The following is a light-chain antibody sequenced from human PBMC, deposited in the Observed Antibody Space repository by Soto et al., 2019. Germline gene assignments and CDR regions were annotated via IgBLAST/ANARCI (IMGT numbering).Light chain of an antibody. Sequence: QSALTQTASVSGSPGQSITISCTGTSSDVGGYNYVSWYQQHPGKAPKLIIYDVSNRPSGISNRFSGSKSGNTASLTISGLQAEDEPDYYCSSYISSSIPVVFGGGTKVTVL. CDR1: SSDVGGYNY. J-gene: IGLJ2*01. V-gene: IGLV2-14*01. CDR2: DVS. CDR3: SSYISSSIPVV.